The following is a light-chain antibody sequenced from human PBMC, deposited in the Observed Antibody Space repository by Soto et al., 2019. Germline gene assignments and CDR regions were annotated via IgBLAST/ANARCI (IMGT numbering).Light chain of an antibody. Sequence: DIQMTQAPSSLSASVGDRVTSTCRARQDISTDLAWYQQKPGKVPKLLISAAYTLQSGVPPRFSGSGSGTDFTLTISSLQPEDVATYYCQKYDNAPITFGGGTKVEIK. CDR2: AAY. CDR1: QDISTD. J-gene: IGKJ4*01. V-gene: IGKV1-27*01. CDR3: QKYDNAPIT.